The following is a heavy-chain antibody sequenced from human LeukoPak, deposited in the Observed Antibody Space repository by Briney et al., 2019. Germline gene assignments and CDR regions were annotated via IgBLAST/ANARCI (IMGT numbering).Heavy chain of an antibody. CDR3: AKDWYYDSSGYYDK. CDR1: GFTFSSFA. J-gene: IGHJ4*02. D-gene: IGHD3-22*01. V-gene: IGHV3-23*01. Sequence: GGSLRLSCAASGFTFSSFAMSWVRQAPGKGLDWVSAITGSSGSTYYADSVKGRFTISRDNSKNTLYLQTNSLTAEDAAVYFCAKDWYYDSSGYYDKWGQGTLVTVSS. CDR2: ITGSSGST.